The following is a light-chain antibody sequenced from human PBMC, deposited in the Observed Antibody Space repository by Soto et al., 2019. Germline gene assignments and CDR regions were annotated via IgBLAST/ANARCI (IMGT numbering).Light chain of an antibody. J-gene: IGKJ4*01. Sequence: DIQMTQSQSAMSVSVVDRVTITCRASQDIITHLAWFHQKPGKRPKRLIYAASSLESGVPSRFSGSGSETEFTLTISSLQPKDFVTYYCLQHSSDPLTFGGGTKVDI. CDR3: LQHSSDPLT. CDR2: AAS. V-gene: IGKV1-17*03. CDR1: QDIITH.